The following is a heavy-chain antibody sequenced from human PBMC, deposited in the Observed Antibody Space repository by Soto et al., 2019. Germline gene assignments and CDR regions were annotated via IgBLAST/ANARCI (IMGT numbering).Heavy chain of an antibody. CDR2: IYHSGTT. V-gene: IGHV4-4*02. CDR1: GGSISSTDW. CDR3: ARGGPYYYDSSGSFDY. D-gene: IGHD3-22*01. J-gene: IGHJ4*02. Sequence: SETLSLTCAVSGGSISSTDWWTWVRQPPGKGLEWIGEIYHSGTTNYNPSLKSRVTISLDKSKNQFSLKLSSVTAADTAVYYCARGGPYYYDSSGSFDYWGQGTLVIVSS.